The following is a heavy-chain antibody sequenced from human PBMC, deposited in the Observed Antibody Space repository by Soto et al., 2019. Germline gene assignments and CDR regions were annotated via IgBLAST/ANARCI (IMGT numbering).Heavy chain of an antibody. CDR3: AKDHPTGTTRYYYYGMDV. CDR2: ISYDGSNK. J-gene: IGHJ6*02. D-gene: IGHD1-7*01. Sequence: ESGGGVVQPGRSLRLSCAASGFTFSSYGMHWVRQAPGKGLEWVAVISYDGSNKYYADSVKGRFTISRDNSKNTLYLQMNSLRAEDTAVYYCAKDHPTGTTRYYYYGMDVWGQGTTVTVSS. V-gene: IGHV3-30*18. CDR1: GFTFSSYG.